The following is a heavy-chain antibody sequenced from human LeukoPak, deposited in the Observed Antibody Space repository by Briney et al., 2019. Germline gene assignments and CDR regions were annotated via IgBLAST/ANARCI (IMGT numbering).Heavy chain of an antibody. CDR3: ARSYDILTGYYPSYYYYYGMDV. Sequence: SVKVSCKASGGTFSSYAISWVRQAPGQGLEWMGRIIPILGIANYAQKFQGRVTITADKSTSTAYMELSSLRSEDTAVYYCARSYDILTGYYPSYYYYYGMDVWGQGTTVTVSS. CDR1: GGTFSSYA. V-gene: IGHV1-69*04. D-gene: IGHD3-9*01. J-gene: IGHJ6*02. CDR2: IIPILGIA.